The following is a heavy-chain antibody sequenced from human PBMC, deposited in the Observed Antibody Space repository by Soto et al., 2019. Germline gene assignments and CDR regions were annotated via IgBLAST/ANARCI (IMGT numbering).Heavy chain of an antibody. V-gene: IGHV3-23*01. D-gene: IGHD2-2*01. CDR3: AKDRRSTSAAKYYGMDV. CDR2: ISGGGGGT. Sequence: PGGSLRLSCAASGFTFGTYAMSWVRQAPGKGLEWVSSISGGGGGTYHADSVKGRFTISRDNSMNTLYLQMNSLRAEDTALYYCAKDRRSTSAAKYYGMDVWGQGTTVTVSS. CDR1: GFTFGTYA. J-gene: IGHJ6*02.